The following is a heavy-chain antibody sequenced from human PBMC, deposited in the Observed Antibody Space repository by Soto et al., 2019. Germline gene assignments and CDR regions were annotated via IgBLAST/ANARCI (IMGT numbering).Heavy chain of an antibody. CDR3: VRPEWGGAFDI. CDR1: GLIVSSNY. D-gene: IGHD1-26*01. CDR2: IYSGGIT. J-gene: IGHJ3*02. V-gene: IGHV3-66*04. Sequence: RGSLRLSCAASGLIVSSNYMSWVRQAPGKGLEWVAFIYSGGITDYADSVKGRFTISRDKSKNTLYLQMKSLRADDTAVYYCVRPEWGGAFDIWGQGPMVTVSS.